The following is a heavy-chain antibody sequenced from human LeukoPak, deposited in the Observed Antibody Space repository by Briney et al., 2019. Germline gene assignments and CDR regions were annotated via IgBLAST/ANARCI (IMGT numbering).Heavy chain of an antibody. V-gene: IGHV3-23*01. CDR3: AKSRGYYYDSSNYPNWFDP. Sequence: GGSLRLSCAASGFTFSSYAMSWVRQAPGKGLEGFSAISGSGGSTYYTDSVKGRFTISRDNSKKTLYLQMNSLRAEDTAVYYCAKSRGYYYDSSNYPNWFDPWGQGTLVTVSS. CDR1: GFTFSSYA. D-gene: IGHD3-22*01. J-gene: IGHJ5*02. CDR2: ISGSGGST.